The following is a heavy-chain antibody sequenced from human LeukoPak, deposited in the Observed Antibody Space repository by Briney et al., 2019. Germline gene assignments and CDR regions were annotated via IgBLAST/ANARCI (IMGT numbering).Heavy chain of an antibody. Sequence: SVKVSCKASGGTFSSYAISWVRQAPGQGLEWMGGIIPIFGTANYAQKFQGRVTITTDESTSTAYMELSRLRSEETAVYSCAWGRLEWLFERDNWFGPGGQGTLVTVSS. CDR1: GGTFSSYA. CDR3: AWGRLEWLFERDNWFGP. V-gene: IGHV1-69*05. CDR2: IIPIFGTA. J-gene: IGHJ5*02. D-gene: IGHD3-3*01.